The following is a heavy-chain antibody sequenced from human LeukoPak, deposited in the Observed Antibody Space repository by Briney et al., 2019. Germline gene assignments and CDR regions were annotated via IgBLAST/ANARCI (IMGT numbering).Heavy chain of an antibody. Sequence: GGSLRLSCAASGFTFSRSGMHWVRQAPGRGLEWVAFIRFDATTKYYAHSVRGRFTISRDNSKNTLGLQMNSLRTEDTAVYHCAREIKDTYCSGAQNCLFDSWGHGTLVTVSP. CDR3: AREIKDTYCSGAQNCLFDS. J-gene: IGHJ4*01. V-gene: IGHV3-30*02. D-gene: IGHD2-15*01. CDR2: IRFDATTK. CDR1: GFTFSRSG.